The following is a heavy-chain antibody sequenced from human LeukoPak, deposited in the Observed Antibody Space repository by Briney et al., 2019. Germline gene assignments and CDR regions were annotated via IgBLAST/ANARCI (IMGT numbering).Heavy chain of an antibody. J-gene: IGHJ1*01. CDR2: IIPIFGTA. CDR3: ARGCSSTSCYRPGYFQH. D-gene: IGHD2-2*01. V-gene: IGHV1-69*05. Sequence: GASVKVSCKASGGTFSSYAISWVRQAPGQGLEWMGGIIPIFGTANYAQKFQGRVTITTDESTSTAYMELSSLRSEDTAVYYCARGCSSTSCYRPGYFQHWGQGTLVTVSS. CDR1: GGTFSSYA.